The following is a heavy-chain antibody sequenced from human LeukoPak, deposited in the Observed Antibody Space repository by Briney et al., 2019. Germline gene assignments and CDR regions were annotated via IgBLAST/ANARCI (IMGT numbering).Heavy chain of an antibody. Sequence: SQTLSLTCAISGDSVSSNSAAWNWIRQSPSRGLEWLGRTYYRSKWYNDYAVSVKSRITINPDTSKNQFSLQLNSVTPEDTAVYYCARDSYYYDSSGYFYFDYWGQGTLVTVSS. CDR2: TYYRSKWYN. V-gene: IGHV6-1*01. J-gene: IGHJ4*02. CDR1: GDSVSSNSAA. D-gene: IGHD3-22*01. CDR3: ARDSYYYDSSGYFYFDY.